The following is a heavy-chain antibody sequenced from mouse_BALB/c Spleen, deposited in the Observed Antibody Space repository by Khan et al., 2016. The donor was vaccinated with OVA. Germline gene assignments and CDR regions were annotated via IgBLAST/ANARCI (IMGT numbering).Heavy chain of an antibody. Sequence: EVELVESGGGLVKPGGSLKISCAASGFTFSDYYMYWVRQTPEKRLEWVATISDGGSYTSYPDSVKGRFTISRDNAKNNLYLQMSSLKSEDTAMYYSTRCPPYGSSPWFAYWGQGTLVTVSA. CDR3: TRCPPYGSSPWFAY. CDR2: ISDGGSYT. V-gene: IGHV5-4*02. CDR1: GFTFSDYY. D-gene: IGHD1-1*01. J-gene: IGHJ3*01.